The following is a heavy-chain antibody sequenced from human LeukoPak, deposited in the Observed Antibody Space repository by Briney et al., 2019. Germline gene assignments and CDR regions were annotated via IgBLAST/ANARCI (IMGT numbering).Heavy chain of an antibody. D-gene: IGHD4-23*01. CDR3: ARPAYGGKRGANWFDP. CDR2: IYYSGST. J-gene: IGHJ5*02. Sequence: SETLSLTCTVSGGSISSSSYYWGWIRQPPGKGLEWIGGIYYSGSTYYNPSLKSRVTISVDTSKNQFSLKLSSVTAADTAVYYCARPAYGGKRGANWFDPWGQGTLVTVSS. CDR1: GGSISSSSYY. V-gene: IGHV4-39*07.